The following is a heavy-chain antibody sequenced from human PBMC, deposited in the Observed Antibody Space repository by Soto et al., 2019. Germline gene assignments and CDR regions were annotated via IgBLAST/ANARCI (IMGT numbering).Heavy chain of an antibody. J-gene: IGHJ6*02. V-gene: IGHV3-23*01. CDR3: AKEEIGHSSSWYPYYYGMDV. CDR2: ISGSGGST. Sequence: LRLSCAASGFTFSSYAMSWVRQAPGKGLEWVSAISGSGGSTYYADSVKGRFTISRDNSKNTLYLQMNSLRAEDTAVYYCAKEEIGHSSSWYPYYYGMDVWGQGTTVTVYS. CDR1: GFTFSSYA. D-gene: IGHD6-13*01.